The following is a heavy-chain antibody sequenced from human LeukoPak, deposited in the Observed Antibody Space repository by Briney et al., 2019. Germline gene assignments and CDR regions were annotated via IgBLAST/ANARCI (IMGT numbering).Heavy chain of an antibody. J-gene: IGHJ3*02. Sequence: GGSLRLSCGASGFSFSYYWMTWVRQGPRKGLEWVANIKYDGSEKHYVESVKGRFTISRDNAKNSLYLQMNSLRVEDTAVYYCARRWGDCSSVSCYAGGDVFDIWGQGTKVTVSS. CDR2: IKYDGSEK. CDR3: ARRWGDCSSVSCYAGGDVFDI. D-gene: IGHD2-2*01. CDR1: GFSFSYYW. V-gene: IGHV3-7*01.